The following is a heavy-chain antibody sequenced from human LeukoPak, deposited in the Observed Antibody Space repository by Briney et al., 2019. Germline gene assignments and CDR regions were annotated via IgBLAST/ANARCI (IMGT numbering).Heavy chain of an antibody. Sequence: SETLSLACTVSGGSISSYYWSWIRQPPGKGLEWVGHIYYLGSTNYNPSLKSRVTISIDTSKNYFSLKLNSVIAADTAVYYCARDRPGSYWYFDLWGRGTLVTVSS. J-gene: IGHJ2*01. CDR1: GGSISSYY. V-gene: IGHV4-59*01. D-gene: IGHD3-10*01. CDR3: ARDRPGSYWYFDL. CDR2: IYYLGST.